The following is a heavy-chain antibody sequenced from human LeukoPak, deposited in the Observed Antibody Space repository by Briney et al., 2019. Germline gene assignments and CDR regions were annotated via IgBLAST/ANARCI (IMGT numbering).Heavy chain of an antibody. Sequence: SETLSLTCTVSKDSISSDYWSWIRQPPGKGLEWIGYIWYSGITNYNPSLKSRLTISVDTSKNQFFLKLSSVTAADTAVYYCARADWERWLDGENQNPFDYWGQGTLVTVSS. V-gene: IGHV4-59*01. D-gene: IGHD5-24*01. CDR2: IWYSGIT. J-gene: IGHJ4*02. CDR3: ARADWERWLDGENQNPFDY. CDR1: KDSISSDY.